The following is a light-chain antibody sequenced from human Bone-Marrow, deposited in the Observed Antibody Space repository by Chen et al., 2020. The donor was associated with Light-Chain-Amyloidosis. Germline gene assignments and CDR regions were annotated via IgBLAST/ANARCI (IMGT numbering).Light chain of an antibody. CDR3: KSYTITNTLV. CDR2: EVT. CDR1: SSDVGGDNH. Sequence: QSALTQPASVSGSPGQSITISCTGTSSDVGGDNHVSWYQQHPNKAPKLMIYEVTNRPSWIPGLSAGSKSDNTAALTSSRLLTEDEADDFCKSYTITNTLVFGSATRVTVL. J-gene: IGLJ1*01. V-gene: IGLV2-14*01.